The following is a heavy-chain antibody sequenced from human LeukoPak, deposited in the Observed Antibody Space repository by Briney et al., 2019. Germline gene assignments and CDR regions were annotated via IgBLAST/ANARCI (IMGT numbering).Heavy chain of an antibody. J-gene: IGHJ3*02. CDR2: IYYSGST. V-gene: IGHV4-59*01. CDR1: GGSISSYY. CDR3: ARELGARAFDI. Sequence: SETLSLTCTVSGGSISSYYWSWIRQPPGKGLEWIGYIYYSGSTNYNPSLKSRVTMSVDTSKNQFSLKLSSVTAADTAVYYCARELGARAFDIWGQGTMVTVSS. D-gene: IGHD1-26*01.